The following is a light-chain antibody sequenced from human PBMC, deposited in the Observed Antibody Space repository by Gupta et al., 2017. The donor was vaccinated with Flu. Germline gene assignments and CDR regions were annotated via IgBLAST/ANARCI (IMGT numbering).Light chain of an antibody. V-gene: IGLV2-14*01. CDR3: SSYASTNALVV. Sequence: QSALNQPASVSGSPGQSITIPCTGTSSDVGGYKYVSWYQQHPGKAPKLMIFEVSNRPSGVSDRFSGSKSGDTASLTISGLQAEDEADYYCSSYASTNALVVFGGGTKLTVL. CDR1: SSDVGGYKY. CDR2: EVS. J-gene: IGLJ3*02.